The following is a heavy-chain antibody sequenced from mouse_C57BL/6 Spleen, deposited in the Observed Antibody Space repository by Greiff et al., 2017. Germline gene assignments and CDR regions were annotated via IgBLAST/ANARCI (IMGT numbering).Heavy chain of an antibody. CDR1: GYSFTDYN. CDR2: INPNYGTT. Sequence: VQLQQSGPELVKPGASVKISCTASGYSFTDYNMTWVKPSNGQSLEWIGVINPNYGTTSYNQKFKGKATLTVDQSSSTAYMQLNSLTSEDSAVYYCARGATVVDFAYWGQGTLVTVSA. D-gene: IGHD1-1*01. J-gene: IGHJ3*01. V-gene: IGHV1-39*01. CDR3: ARGATVVDFAY.